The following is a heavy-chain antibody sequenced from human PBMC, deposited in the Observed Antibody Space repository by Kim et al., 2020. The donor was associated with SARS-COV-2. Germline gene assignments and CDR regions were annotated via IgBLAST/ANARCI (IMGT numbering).Heavy chain of an antibody. CDR1: GYSFTSYW. Sequence: GESLKISCKGSGYSFTSYWIGWVRQMPGKGLEWMGIIYPGDSDTRYSPSLQGQVTISADKSITTAYLQWSSLKASDTAMYYCARPLDGSGRPPSWFDPWGQGTLVTVSS. CDR2: IYPGDSDT. J-gene: IGHJ5*02. V-gene: IGHV5-51*01. CDR3: ARPLDGSGRPPSWFDP. D-gene: IGHD3-10*01.